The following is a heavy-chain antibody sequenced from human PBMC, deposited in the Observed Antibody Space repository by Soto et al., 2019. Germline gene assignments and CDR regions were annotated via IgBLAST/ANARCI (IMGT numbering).Heavy chain of an antibody. V-gene: IGHV3-23*01. CDR2: INDSGGST. J-gene: IGHJ4*02. CDR1: GFTFSNYA. D-gene: IGHD3-10*01. Sequence: GGSLRLSCAASGFTFSNYAMSWVRQAPGKGLEWVSAINDSGGSTYSADSVKGRFTISRDNSKNTLYLQMNSLRADDTAAYYCARRRDASGSYFDSWGQGTLVTVSS. CDR3: ARRRDASGSYFDS.